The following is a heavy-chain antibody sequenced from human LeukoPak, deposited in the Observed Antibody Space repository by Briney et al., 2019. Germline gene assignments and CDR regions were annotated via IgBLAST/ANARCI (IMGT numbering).Heavy chain of an antibody. V-gene: IGHV1-46*01. CDR1: GYTFTGHY. CDR3: ARARTTVTTVRFDP. J-gene: IGHJ5*02. Sequence: GASVKVSCKASGYTFTGHYMHWVRQAPGQGLEWMGIINPSGGSTSYAQKFQGRVTMTRDMSTSTVYMELSSLRSEDTAVYYCARARTTVTTVRFDPWGQGTLVTVSS. CDR2: INPSGGST. D-gene: IGHD4-17*01.